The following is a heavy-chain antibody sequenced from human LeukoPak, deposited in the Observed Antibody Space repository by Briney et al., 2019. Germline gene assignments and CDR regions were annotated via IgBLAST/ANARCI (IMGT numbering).Heavy chain of an antibody. D-gene: IGHD3-22*01. CDR2: LSGSGGSI. CDR3: ARAMMVVSNLWGVYDY. V-gene: IGHV3-23*01. CDR1: GFTFSTYT. J-gene: IGHJ4*02. Sequence: GGSLRLSCKASGFTFSTYTENWVRQAPGKGLEWVSGLSGSGGSIFYADSVKGRFTISRDNSKNTLYLQMDSLRAEDTAVYYCARAMMVVSNLWGVYDYWGQGTLVTVSS.